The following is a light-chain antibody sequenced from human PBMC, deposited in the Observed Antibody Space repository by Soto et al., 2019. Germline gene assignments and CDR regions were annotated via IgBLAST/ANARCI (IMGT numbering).Light chain of an antibody. CDR3: AAWDDRLNGLV. V-gene: IGLV1-44*01. Sequence: QSEVSQPPLASGTPGQRVTISCSGSSFNIGSNTVNWYQHLPGTAPKVLIYGNNQRPSGVPDRFSGSKSGTSASLAISGLQSQDEADYYCAAWDDRLNGLVFGGGTKLTVL. CDR2: GNN. CDR1: SFNIGSNT. J-gene: IGLJ2*01.